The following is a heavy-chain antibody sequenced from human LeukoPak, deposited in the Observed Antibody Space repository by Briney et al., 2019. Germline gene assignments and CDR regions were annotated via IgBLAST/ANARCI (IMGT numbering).Heavy chain of an antibody. V-gene: IGHV3-33*01. J-gene: IGHJ4*02. Sequence: PGGSLRLSCAASGFTFSSYGMHWVRQAPGKGLEWVAVIWYDGTKKYYAESVKGRFTISRDNSKTALYLQMNSLRAEDTAVYYCARDACGGDCYFVDYWGQGTLVTVSS. CDR1: GFTFSSYG. CDR2: IWYDGTKK. CDR3: ARDACGGDCYFVDY. D-gene: IGHD2-21*02.